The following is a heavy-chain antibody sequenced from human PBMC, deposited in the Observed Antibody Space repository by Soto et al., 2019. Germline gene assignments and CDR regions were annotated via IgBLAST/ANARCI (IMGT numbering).Heavy chain of an antibody. CDR1: GLTFSGYW. Sequence: GGSLRLSCAASGLTFSGYWVSWVRQAPGKGLEWVANIKQDGSEKYYADSVKGRFTISRDNAKNSLYLQMNNLRAEDMAVYYCASGTYYYYFDYWGQGTLVT. J-gene: IGHJ4*02. CDR3: ASGTYYYYFDY. CDR2: IKQDGSEK. V-gene: IGHV3-7*01. D-gene: IGHD1-26*01.